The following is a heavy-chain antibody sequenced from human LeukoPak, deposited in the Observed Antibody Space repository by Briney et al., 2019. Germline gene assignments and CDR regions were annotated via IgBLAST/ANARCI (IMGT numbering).Heavy chain of an antibody. CDR1: GGSISSYY. J-gene: IGHJ3*02. CDR3: ARDLGATDPDAFDI. V-gene: IGHV4-59*01. D-gene: IGHD1-26*01. CDR2: IYYSGST. Sequence: SETLSLTCTVSGGSISSYYWSWIRQPPGKGLEWIGYIYYSGSTNYNPSLKSRVTISVDTSKNQFSLKLSSVTAADTAVYYCARDLGATDPDAFDIWGQGTMVTVSS.